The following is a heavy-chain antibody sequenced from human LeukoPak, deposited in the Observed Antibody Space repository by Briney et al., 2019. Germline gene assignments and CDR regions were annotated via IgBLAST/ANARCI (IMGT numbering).Heavy chain of an antibody. CDR2: ISYDGSNK. J-gene: IGHJ5*02. V-gene: IGHV3-30-3*01. D-gene: IGHD3-3*01. CDR1: GFTFSSYA. Sequence: GSLRLSCAASGFTFSSYAMHWVRQAPGKGLEWVAVISYDGSNKYYADSVKGRFTISRDNPKNTLYLQMNSLRAEDTAVYYCARTSMEWLLTACWFDPWGQGTLVTVSS. CDR3: ARTSMEWLLTACWFDP.